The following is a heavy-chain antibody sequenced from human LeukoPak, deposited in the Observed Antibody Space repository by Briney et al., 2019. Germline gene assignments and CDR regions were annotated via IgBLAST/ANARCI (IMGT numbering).Heavy chain of an antibody. CDR1: GVTFSNYA. Sequence: PGGSLRLSCAASGVTFSNYAMYWVRQTPGKGLVWVSRISSDGSSIIYADSVKGRFTISRDIAKNTLYLQMNSLRAEDTAVYYCARAQMGAPTDYWGQGTLVTVSS. CDR3: ARAQMGAPTDY. D-gene: IGHD1-26*01. CDR2: ISSDGSSI. V-gene: IGHV3-74*01. J-gene: IGHJ4*02.